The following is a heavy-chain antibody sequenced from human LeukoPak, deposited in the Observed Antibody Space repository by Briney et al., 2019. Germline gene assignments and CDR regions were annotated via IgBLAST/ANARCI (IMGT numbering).Heavy chain of an antibody. CDR3: ARRRRYYDSSGYYYLSAYYFDY. J-gene: IGHJ4*02. CDR1: GGSFSGYY. Sequence: SETLSLTCAVYGGSFSGYYWSWIRQPPGKGLEWNGEISHSGSTTYSPSLKGRVTISLDTSKNQFSLKLTSVTAADAAVYYCARRRRYYDSSGYYYLSAYYFDYWGQGTLVTVSS. V-gene: IGHV4-34*01. CDR2: ISHSGST. D-gene: IGHD3-22*01.